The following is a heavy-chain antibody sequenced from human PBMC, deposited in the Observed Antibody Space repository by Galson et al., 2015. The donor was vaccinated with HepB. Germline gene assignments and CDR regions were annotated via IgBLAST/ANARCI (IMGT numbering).Heavy chain of an antibody. CDR3: ARAGLDVGHSKYYDYVWGSYRYRSPNYYGMDV. Sequence: SLRLSCAASGFTFSSYSMNWVRQAPGKGLEWVSSISSSSSYIYYADSVKGRLTISRDNAKNSLYLQMNSLRAEDTAVYYCARAGLDVGHSKYYDYVWGSYRYRSPNYYGMDVWGQGTTVTVSS. CDR2: ISSSSSYI. CDR1: GFTFSSYS. D-gene: IGHD3-16*02. V-gene: IGHV3-21*01. J-gene: IGHJ6*02.